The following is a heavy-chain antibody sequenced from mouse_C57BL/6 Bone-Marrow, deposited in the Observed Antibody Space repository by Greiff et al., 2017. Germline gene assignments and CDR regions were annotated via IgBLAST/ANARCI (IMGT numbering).Heavy chain of an antibody. D-gene: IGHD1-1*02. CDR3: ARVIVLWDY. J-gene: IGHJ2*01. Sequence: VQLVESGAELARPGASVKLSCKASGYTFTSYGISWVKQRTGQGLEWIGEIYPRSGNTYYNEKFKGKATLTADKSSSTAYMELRSLTSEDSAVYFCARVIVLWDYWGEGNTLTVSS. V-gene: IGHV1-81*01. CDR2: IYPRSGNT. CDR1: GYTFTSYG.